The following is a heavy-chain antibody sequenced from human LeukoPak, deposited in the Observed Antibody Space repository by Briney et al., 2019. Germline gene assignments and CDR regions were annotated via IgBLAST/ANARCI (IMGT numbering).Heavy chain of an antibody. D-gene: IGHD1-26*01. J-gene: IGHJ6*03. CDR3: ARDPYSGTYGNTYYYYMDV. Sequence: GGSLRLSCAASGFTFSTYGMHWVRQAPGKGLEWVAFIRYDERNKYYADSVKGRFTISRDNARNSLYLQMNSLKAEDTAVYYCARDPYSGTYGNTYYYYMDVWGKGTTVTISS. CDR1: GFTFSTYG. CDR2: IRYDERNK. V-gene: IGHV3-30*02.